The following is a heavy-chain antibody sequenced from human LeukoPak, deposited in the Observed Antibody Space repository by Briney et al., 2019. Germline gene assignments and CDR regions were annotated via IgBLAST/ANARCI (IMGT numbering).Heavy chain of an antibody. Sequence: PGGSLRLSCAASGFTFSSYSMNWVRQAPGKGLEWVSCISSSSGSYIYYADSVKGRFTISRDNAKNSLYLQMNSLRAEDTAVYYCARDRSSSRDLDYWGQGTLVTVSS. CDR3: ARDRSSSRDLDY. CDR2: ISSSSGSYI. V-gene: IGHV3-21*01. J-gene: IGHJ4*02. CDR1: GFTFSSYS. D-gene: IGHD6-13*01.